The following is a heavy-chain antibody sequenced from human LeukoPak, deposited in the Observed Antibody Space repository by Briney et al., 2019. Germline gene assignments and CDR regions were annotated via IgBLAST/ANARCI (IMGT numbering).Heavy chain of an antibody. CDR2: INPNSGGT. CDR1: GYTFTGYY. Sequence: ASVKVSCKASGYTFTGYYVHWVRQAPGQGLEWMGWINPNSGGTNYAQKFQGRVTMTRDTSISTAYMELSRLRSDDTAVYYCARDRVRGVPFDYWGQGTLVTVSS. J-gene: IGHJ4*02. CDR3: ARDRVRGVPFDY. D-gene: IGHD3-10*01. V-gene: IGHV1-2*02.